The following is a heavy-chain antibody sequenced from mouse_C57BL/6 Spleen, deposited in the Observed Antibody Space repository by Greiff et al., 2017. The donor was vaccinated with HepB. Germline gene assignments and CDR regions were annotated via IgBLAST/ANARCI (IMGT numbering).Heavy chain of an antibody. D-gene: IGHD4-1*01. Sequence: VQLQQPGAELVKPGASVKLSCKASGYTFTSYWMHWVKQRPGQGLEWIGMIHPNSGSTNYNEKFKSKATLTVDKSSSTAYMQLSSLTSEDSAVYYCAREWAGTDFDYWGQGTTLTVSS. CDR3: AREWAGTDFDY. J-gene: IGHJ2*01. CDR2: IHPNSGST. V-gene: IGHV1-64*01. CDR1: GYTFTSYW.